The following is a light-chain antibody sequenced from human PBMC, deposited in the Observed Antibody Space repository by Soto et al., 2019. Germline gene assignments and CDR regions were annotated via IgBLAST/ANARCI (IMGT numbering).Light chain of an antibody. J-gene: IGKJ3*01. Sequence: EIVLTQSPATLSLSPGERATLSCSASQSVDNYLAWYQQKPGQAPRLLIYDVSNRATGTPARFSGSGSGTDFTLSISSLEPEGFAVYYCQQRSNRPRFTFGPGTKVDIK. CDR1: QSVDNY. V-gene: IGKV3-11*01. CDR3: QQRSNRPRFT. CDR2: DVS.